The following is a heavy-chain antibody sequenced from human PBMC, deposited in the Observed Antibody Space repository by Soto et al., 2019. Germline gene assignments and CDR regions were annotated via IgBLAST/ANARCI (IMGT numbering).Heavy chain of an antibody. CDR2: ISGTSGHT. J-gene: IGHJ4*02. CDR3: ARAPSSAHFDY. D-gene: IGHD6-19*01. V-gene: IGHV3-21*01. CDR1: GFHFDRYP. Sequence: LSCAASGFHFDRYPMSWVRQAPGKGLEWVSSISGTSGHTNYADSVKGRFTISRDNAKNSLYLQMNSLRAEDTAVYYCARAPSSAHFDYWGQGTLVTVSS.